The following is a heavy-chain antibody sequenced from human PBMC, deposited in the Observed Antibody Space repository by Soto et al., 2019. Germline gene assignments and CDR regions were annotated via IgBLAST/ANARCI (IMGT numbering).Heavy chain of an antibody. Sequence: GGSLRLSCAASGLTFSSYAMSWVRQAPGKGLERVSAISGSGGSTYYADSVKGRFTISRDNSKNTLYLQMNSLRAEDTAVYYCAVVVAARGDAFDIWGQGTMVTVSS. CDR1: GLTFSSYA. D-gene: IGHD2-15*01. CDR3: AVVVAARGDAFDI. CDR2: ISGSGGST. V-gene: IGHV3-23*01. J-gene: IGHJ3*02.